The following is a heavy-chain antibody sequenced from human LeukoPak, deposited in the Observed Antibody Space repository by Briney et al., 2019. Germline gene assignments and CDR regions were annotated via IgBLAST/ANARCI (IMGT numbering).Heavy chain of an antibody. CDR1: GGSISSYY. CDR3: ARGPYSSSSGDYFDY. J-gene: IGHJ4*02. CDR2: IYYSGST. D-gene: IGHD6-6*01. V-gene: IGHV4-59*01. Sequence: SETLSLTCTVSGGSISSYYWSWIRQPPGKGLEWIGYIYYSGSTNYNPSLKSRVTISVDTSKDQFSLKLSSVTAADTAVYYCARGPYSSSSGDYFDYWGQGTLVTVSS.